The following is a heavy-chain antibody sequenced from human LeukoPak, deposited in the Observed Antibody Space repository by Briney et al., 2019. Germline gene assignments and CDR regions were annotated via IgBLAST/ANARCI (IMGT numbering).Heavy chain of an antibody. D-gene: IGHD3-10*01. J-gene: IGHJ6*03. CDR2: INLNSGGT. CDR3: ARGPRITLIRGGQWYYYMDV. V-gene: IGHV1-2*02. CDR1: GYTFTGYY. Sequence: ASVKVSCKASGYTFTGYYMHWVRQAPGQGLEWMGWINLNSGGTNYAQKFQGRVTMTRDTSISTAYMELSRLRSDDTAVYYCARGPRITLIRGGQWYYYMDVWGKGTTVTISS.